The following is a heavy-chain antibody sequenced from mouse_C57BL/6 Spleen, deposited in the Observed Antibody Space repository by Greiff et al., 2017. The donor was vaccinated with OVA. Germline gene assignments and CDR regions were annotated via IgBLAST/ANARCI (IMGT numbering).Heavy chain of an antibody. Sequence: QVQLQQPGAELVMPGASVKLSCKASGYTFTSYWMHWVKQRPGQGLEWIGEIDPSDSYTNYNQKFKGKSTLTVDKSSSTAYMQLSSLTSEDSAVYYCARSPDYYGSSRGAMDYWGQGTSVTVSS. J-gene: IGHJ4*01. V-gene: IGHV1-69*01. CDR3: ARSPDYYGSSRGAMDY. CDR1: GYTFTSYW. D-gene: IGHD1-1*01. CDR2: IDPSDSYT.